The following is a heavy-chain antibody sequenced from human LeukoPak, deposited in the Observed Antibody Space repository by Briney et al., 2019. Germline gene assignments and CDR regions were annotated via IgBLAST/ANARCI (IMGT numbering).Heavy chain of an antibody. CDR1: GYSFTSFW. CDR2: IYPGDSDT. CDR3: AGTHCSSTSCYDGGAFDI. V-gene: IGHV5-51*01. D-gene: IGHD2-2*01. Sequence: GESLKISCKGSGYSFTSFWIGWVRQMPGKGLERMGIIYPGDSDTRYSPSFQGQVTISADKSISTAYLQWSSLKASDTAMYYCAGTHCSSTSCYDGGAFDIWGQGTMVTVSS. J-gene: IGHJ3*02.